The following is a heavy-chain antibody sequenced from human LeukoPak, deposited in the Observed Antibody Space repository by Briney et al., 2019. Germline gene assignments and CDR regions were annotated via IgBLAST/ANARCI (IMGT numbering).Heavy chain of an antibody. CDR1: VGSISSYY. J-gene: IGHJ5*02. D-gene: IGHD2/OR15-2a*01. CDR2: IYYSGST. V-gene: IGHV4-59*08. Sequence: TSETLSLTCTVSVGSISSYYWSWIRQPPGKGLEWIGYIYYSGSTNYNPSLKSRVTISVDTSKNQFSLKLSSVTAADTAVYYCARLLLIGFHLWFDPWGQGTLVTVSS. CDR3: ARLLLIGFHLWFDP.